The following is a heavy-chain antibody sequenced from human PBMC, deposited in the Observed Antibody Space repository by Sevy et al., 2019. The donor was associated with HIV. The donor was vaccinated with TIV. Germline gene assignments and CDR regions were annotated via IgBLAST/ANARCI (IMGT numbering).Heavy chain of an antibody. CDR1: GGSISSSSYY. D-gene: IGHD3-10*01. CDR2: IYYSGST. Sequence: SETLSLTCTVSGGSISSSSYYWGWIRQPPGKGLEWIGSIYYSGSTYYNPSLKSRVTISVDTSKNQFSLELSSVTAAGTAVYYCATQGGYGSGSYEYWGQGTLVTVSS. CDR3: ATQGGYGSGSYEY. J-gene: IGHJ4*02. V-gene: IGHV4-39*01.